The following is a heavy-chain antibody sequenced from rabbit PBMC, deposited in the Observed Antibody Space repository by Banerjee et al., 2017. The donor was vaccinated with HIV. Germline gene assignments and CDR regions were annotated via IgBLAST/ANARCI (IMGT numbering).Heavy chain of an antibody. CDR3: ARDGVGAYNSATFNL. CDR2: IYTGNGRT. D-gene: IGHD4-1*01. CDR1: GFTLSDYW. Sequence: QSLEESGGDLVKPEGSLTLTCTASGFTLSDYWMCWVRRAPGKGLEWIGCIYTGNGRTYYASWAKGRFTISKTSSTTVTLQMTSLTAADTATYFCARDGVGAYNSATFNLWGPGTLVTVS. V-gene: IGHV1S40*01. J-gene: IGHJ4*01.